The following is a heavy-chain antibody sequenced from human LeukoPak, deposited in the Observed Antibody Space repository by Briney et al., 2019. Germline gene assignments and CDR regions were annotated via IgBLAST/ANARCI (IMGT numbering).Heavy chain of an antibody. CDR3: AAYGSGTKEYGMDV. J-gene: IGHJ6*02. D-gene: IGHD3-10*01. V-gene: IGHV1-24*01. Sequence: ASVKVSCKVSGYTLTELSMHWVRQAPGKGPEWMGGFDPEDGETIYAQKFQGRVTMTEDTSTDTAHMELSSLRSEDTAVYYCAAYGSGTKEYGMDVWGQGTTVTVSS. CDR1: GYTLTELS. CDR2: FDPEDGET.